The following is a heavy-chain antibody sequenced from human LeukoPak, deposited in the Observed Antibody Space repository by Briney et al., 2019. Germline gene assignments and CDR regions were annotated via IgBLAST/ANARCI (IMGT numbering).Heavy chain of an antibody. CDR2: ISDSGGST. CDR3: ANRAPT. CDR1: GFTFSSYV. V-gene: IGHV3-23*01. J-gene: IGHJ5*02. Sequence: GGSLRLSCEASGFTFSSYVMGWVRQAPGKGLEWVSAISDSGGSTYYADSVKGRFTISRDNSKNTLYLQMNSLRAEDTAVYYYANRAPTWGQGTLVTVSS.